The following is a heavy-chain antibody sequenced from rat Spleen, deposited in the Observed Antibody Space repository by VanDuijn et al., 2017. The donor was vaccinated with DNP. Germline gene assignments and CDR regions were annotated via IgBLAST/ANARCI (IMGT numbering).Heavy chain of an antibody. CDR1: GFTFSDYY. D-gene: IGHD4-3*01. Sequence: EVQLVESGGDLVQPGRSLKLSCVASGFTFSDYYMAWVRQAPTRGLELVAYIKYDGGFAFHGDSVKGRFTISRDNAKSTLYLQMNSLRSEDMATYYCVRWNSGHFDYWGQGVMVTVSS. J-gene: IGHJ2*01. V-gene: IGHV5-22*01. CDR3: VRWNSGHFDY. CDR2: IKYDGGFA.